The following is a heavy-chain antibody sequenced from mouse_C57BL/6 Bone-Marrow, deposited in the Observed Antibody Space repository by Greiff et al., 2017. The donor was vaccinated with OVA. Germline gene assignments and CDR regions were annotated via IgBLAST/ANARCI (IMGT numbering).Heavy chain of an antibody. CDR1: GYTFTDYE. Sequence: QVQLKESGAELVRPGASVTLSCKASGYTFTDYEMHWVKQTPVHGLEWIGAIDPETGGTAYNQKFKGKAILTADKSSSTAYMELRSLTSEDSAVYYCTRAGNYGEGFAYWGQGTLVTVSA. CDR3: TRAGNYGEGFAY. D-gene: IGHD1-1*01. CDR2: IDPETGGT. V-gene: IGHV1-15*01. J-gene: IGHJ3*01.